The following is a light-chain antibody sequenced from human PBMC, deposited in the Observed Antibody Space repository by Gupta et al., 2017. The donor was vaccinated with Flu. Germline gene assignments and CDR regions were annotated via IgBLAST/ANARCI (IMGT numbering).Light chain of an antibody. CDR1: SSDVGRSDS. Sequence: QSALTQPASVSGSPGQSITISCSGTSSDVGRSDSVSWYQQHPGKAPKLLIYDVTNRPSGVSSRFSGSKSGNTASLTISGLQAEDETDYYCSSYTSTSTFYGFGTGTKVTVL. J-gene: IGLJ1*01. CDR2: DVT. V-gene: IGLV2-14*03. CDR3: SSYTSTSTFYG.